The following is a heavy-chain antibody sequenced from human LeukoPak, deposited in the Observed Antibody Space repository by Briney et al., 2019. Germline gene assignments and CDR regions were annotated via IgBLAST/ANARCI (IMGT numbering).Heavy chain of an antibody. Sequence: PSETLSLTCAVSGYSISSGYYWGWIRQPPGKGLEWIGSIYHSGSTYYNPSLKSRVTISVDTSKNQFSLKLSSVTAADTAVYYCARGGSYDEGVDYWGQGTLVTVSS. CDR3: ARGGSYDEGVDY. CDR2: IYHSGST. J-gene: IGHJ4*02. CDR1: GYSISSGYY. V-gene: IGHV4-38-2*01. D-gene: IGHD5-12*01.